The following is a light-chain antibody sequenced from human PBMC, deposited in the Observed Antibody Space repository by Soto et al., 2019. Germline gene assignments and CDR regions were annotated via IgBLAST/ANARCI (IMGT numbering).Light chain of an antibody. Sequence: EIVMTHSPATLSVSPGDRATLSCRASQTVRDNLAWYQQKPGQAPRLLIYGASTRATGIPARFSGSGSGTEFPLTIDSLQSEDFALYYCQQSNNWPYTFGQGTKLEIK. CDR2: GAS. J-gene: IGKJ2*01. V-gene: IGKV3-15*01. CDR1: QTVRDN. CDR3: QQSNNWPYT.